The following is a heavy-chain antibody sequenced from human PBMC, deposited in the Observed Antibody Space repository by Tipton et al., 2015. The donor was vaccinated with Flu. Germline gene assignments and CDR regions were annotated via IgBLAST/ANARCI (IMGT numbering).Heavy chain of an antibody. CDR1: GGSISSSSYY. CDR3: ARGDYYGYWYFDL. D-gene: IGHD3-10*01. Sequence: TLSLTCTVSGGSISSSSYYWGWFRQPPGKGLEWIGSNYYSGSTYYNPSLKSRVTISVDTSKNQFSLKLSSVTSADTAVYYCARGDYYGYWYFDLWGRGTLHTVSS. CDR2: NYYSGST. V-gene: IGHV4-39*07. J-gene: IGHJ2*01.